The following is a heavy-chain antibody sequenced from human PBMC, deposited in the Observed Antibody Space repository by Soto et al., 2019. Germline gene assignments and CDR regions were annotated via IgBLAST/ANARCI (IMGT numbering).Heavy chain of an antibody. D-gene: IGHD6-19*01. V-gene: IGHV1-18*01. J-gene: IGHJ4*02. CDR2: ISAYNGNT. CDR1: GYTFTSYG. Sequence: ASVKVSCKASGYTFTSYGISWVRQAPGQGLEWMGWISAYNGNTNYAQKLQGRVTMTTDTSTSTAYMELRSLRSDDTAVYYCARDLLPLYSSGWGYYFDYWGQGNLVTVSS. CDR3: ARDLLPLYSSGWGYYFDY.